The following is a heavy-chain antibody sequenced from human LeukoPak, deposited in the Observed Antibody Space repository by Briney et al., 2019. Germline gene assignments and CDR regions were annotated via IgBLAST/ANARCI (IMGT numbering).Heavy chain of an antibody. CDR1: GFAFTRYA. CDR3: AKEDNGYYDAFDI. J-gene: IGHJ3*02. V-gene: IGHV3-23*01. D-gene: IGHD4-17*01. CDR2: IICSGGST. Sequence: GALRLSSAASGFAFTRYAMRWGRPAPGKGVEWVSAIICSGGSTFYADSVKGRFTISRDNSKNTLYLQMNSLRAEDTAVYYCAKEDNGYYDAFDIWGQGTMVTVSS.